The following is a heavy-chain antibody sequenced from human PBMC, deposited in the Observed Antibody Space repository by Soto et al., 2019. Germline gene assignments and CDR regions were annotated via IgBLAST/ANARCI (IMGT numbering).Heavy chain of an antibody. CDR1: GFTFSSYA. CDR2: ISYDGSNK. Sequence: QVQLVDSGGGVVQPGRSLRLSCAASGFTFSSYAMHWVRQAPGKGLEWVAVISYDGSNKYYADSVKGRFTISRDNSKNTLYLQMNSLRAEDTAVYYCARDSKSYSSGWYPNFDYWGQGTLVTVSS. D-gene: IGHD6-19*01. CDR3: ARDSKSYSSGWYPNFDY. J-gene: IGHJ4*02. V-gene: IGHV3-30-3*01.